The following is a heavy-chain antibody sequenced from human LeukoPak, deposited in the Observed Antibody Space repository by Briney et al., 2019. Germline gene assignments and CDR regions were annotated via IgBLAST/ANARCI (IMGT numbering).Heavy chain of an antibody. Sequence: SETLSLTCTVSGGSISSYYWNWIRQPPGKGLEWIGNIYYSGSTNYNPSLKSRVTISVDTSKNQFSLRLSSVTAADTAVYYYASNKGQWLFSDWGQGTLVTVSS. V-gene: IGHV4-59*08. CDR1: GGSISSYY. CDR2: IYYSGST. J-gene: IGHJ4*02. CDR3: ASNKGQWLFSD. D-gene: IGHD6-19*01.